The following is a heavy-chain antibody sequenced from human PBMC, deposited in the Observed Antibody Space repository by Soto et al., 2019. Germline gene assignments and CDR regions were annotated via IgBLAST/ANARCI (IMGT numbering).Heavy chain of an antibody. CDR1: GGSINSSNW. V-gene: IGHV4-4*02. D-gene: IGHD2-2*01. CDR2: IYHSGST. CDR3: ARVVLVPAVVAYHYGMDV. J-gene: IGHJ6*02. Sequence: PSETPSLTCAVSGGSINSSNWWRWVRQPPGKGLEWIGEIYHSGSTNYNPSLKSRVTISVDKSKNQFSLKLSSVTAADTAVYYCARVVLVPAVVAYHYGMDVWGQGTTVTVSS.